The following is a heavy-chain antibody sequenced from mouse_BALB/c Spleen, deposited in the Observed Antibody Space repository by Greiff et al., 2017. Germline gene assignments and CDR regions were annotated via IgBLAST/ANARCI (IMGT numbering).Heavy chain of an antibody. D-gene: IGHD2-3*01. CDR1: GFTFSSFG. J-gene: IGHJ4*01. CDR3: ANSFPHYDGYYAMDY. Sequence: EVHLVESGGGLVQPGGSRKLSCAASGFTFSSFGMHWVRQAPEKGLEWVAYISSGSSTIYYADTVKGRFTISRDNPKNTLFLQMTSLRSEDTAMYYCANSFPHYDGYYAMDYWGQGTSVTVSS. CDR2: ISSGSSTI. V-gene: IGHV5-17*02.